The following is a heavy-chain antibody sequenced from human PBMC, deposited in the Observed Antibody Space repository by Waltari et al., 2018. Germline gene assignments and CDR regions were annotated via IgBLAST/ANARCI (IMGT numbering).Heavy chain of an antibody. CDR3: ARGGKLVRLQA. CDR1: GGSFSGYY. Sequence: QVQLQQWGAGLLKPSETLSLTCAVYGGSFSGYYWSWIRQPPGKGLEWIGEINHSGSTNDNPSLKSRVTISVDTSKNQFSLKLSSVTAADTAVYYCARGGKLVRLQAWGQGTLVTVSS. V-gene: IGHV4-34*01. J-gene: IGHJ4*02. D-gene: IGHD6-6*01. CDR2: INHSGST.